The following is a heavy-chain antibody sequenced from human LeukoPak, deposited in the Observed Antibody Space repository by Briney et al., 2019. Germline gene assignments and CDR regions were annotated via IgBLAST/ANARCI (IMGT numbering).Heavy chain of an antibody. CDR2: ISYDGSNK. D-gene: IGHD3-22*01. CDR1: GFTFSSYA. V-gene: IGHV3-30-3*01. J-gene: IGHJ4*02. Sequence: GGSLRLSCAASGFTFSSYAMHWVRQAPGKGLEWVAVISYDGSNKYYADSVKGRFTISRDNSRNTLYLQMNSLRAEDTAVYYCAREHSGYSYFDYWGQGTLVTVSS. CDR3: AREHSGYSYFDY.